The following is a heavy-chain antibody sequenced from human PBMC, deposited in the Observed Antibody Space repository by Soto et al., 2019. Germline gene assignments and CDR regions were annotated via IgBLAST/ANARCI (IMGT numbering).Heavy chain of an antibody. CDR1: GYTFTSYG. V-gene: IGHV1-18*04. Sequence: ASVKVSCKASGYTFTSYGISWVRQAPGQGLEWMGWINAYNGNTNYAQKLQGRVTMTTDTSTSTAYMELRSLRSDDTAVYYCAIDWRESYDYYYYGMDVWGQGTTVTVSS. CDR2: INAYNGNT. CDR3: AIDWRESYDYYYYGMDV. D-gene: IGHD1-26*01. J-gene: IGHJ6*02.